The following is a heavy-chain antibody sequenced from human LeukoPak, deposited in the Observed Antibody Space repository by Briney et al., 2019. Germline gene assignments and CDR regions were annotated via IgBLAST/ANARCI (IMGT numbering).Heavy chain of an antibody. J-gene: IGHJ4*02. D-gene: IGHD3-10*01. V-gene: IGHV4-34*01. CDR3: ASRPQYYYGSGSYYRITNFDY. CDR1: GGSISSYY. Sequence: SETLSLTCTVSGGSISSYYWSWIRQPPGKGLEWIGEINHSGSTNYNPSLKSRVTISVDTSKNQFSLKLSSVTAADTAVYYCASRPQYYYGSGSYYRITNFDYWGQGTLVTVSS. CDR2: INHSGST.